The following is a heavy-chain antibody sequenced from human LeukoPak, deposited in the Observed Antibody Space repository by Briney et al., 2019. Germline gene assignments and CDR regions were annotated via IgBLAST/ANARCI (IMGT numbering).Heavy chain of an antibody. J-gene: IGHJ6*03. CDR1: GFTFSTYW. D-gene: IGHD6-13*01. V-gene: IGHV3-48*04. CDR2: ISSSGSTI. Sequence: GGSLRLSCAASGFTFSTYWMSWVRQAPGKGLEWVSYISSSGSTIYYADSVKGRFTISRDNAKNSLYLQMNSLRAEDTAVYYCARDAAHFQQLVSLYYYYMDVWGKGTTVTISS. CDR3: ARDAAHFQQLVSLYYYYMDV.